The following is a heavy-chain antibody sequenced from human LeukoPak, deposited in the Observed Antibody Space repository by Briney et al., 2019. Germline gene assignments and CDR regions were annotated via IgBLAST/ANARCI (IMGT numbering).Heavy chain of an antibody. J-gene: IGHJ4*02. CDR2: IYGGGDT. Sequence: GGSLRLSCAASGFTVSSDYMGWVRQAPGKGLEYVSIIYGGGDTFYADSVKGRFTISRDNSKNTLYLQMNSLRAEDMAVYYCARDSHKLHSSAYFYFFDYWGQGTLVSVSS. CDR1: GFTVSSDY. D-gene: IGHD3-22*01. V-gene: IGHV3-66*02. CDR3: ARDSHKLHSSAYFYFFDY.